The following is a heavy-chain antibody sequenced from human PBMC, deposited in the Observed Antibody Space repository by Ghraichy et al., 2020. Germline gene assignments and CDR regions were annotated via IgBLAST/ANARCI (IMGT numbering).Heavy chain of an antibody. D-gene: IGHD5-18*01. CDR2: IYYSGST. Sequence: SQTLSLTCTVSGGSISSYYWSWIRQPPGKGLEWIGYIYYSGSTNYNPSLKSRVTISVDTSKNQFSLKLSSVTAADTAVYYCARIKVPTAMVTGVAPYYYYYYYMDVWGKGTTVTVSS. CDR3: ARIKVPTAMVTGVAPYYYYYYYMDV. CDR1: GGSISSYY. V-gene: IGHV4-59*08. J-gene: IGHJ6*03.